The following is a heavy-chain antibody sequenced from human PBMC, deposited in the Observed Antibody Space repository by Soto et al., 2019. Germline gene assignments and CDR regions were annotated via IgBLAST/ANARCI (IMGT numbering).Heavy chain of an antibody. V-gene: IGHV3-23*01. CDR2: ISGSGGST. CDR3: AKLGNGYGDAYFDY. Sequence: LRLSCAASGFTFSSYAMSWVRQAPGKGLEWVSAISGSGGSTYYADSVKGRFTISRDNSKNTLYLQMNSLRAEDTAVYYCAKLGNGYGDAYFDYWGQGTLVTVSS. J-gene: IGHJ4*02. D-gene: IGHD4-17*01. CDR1: GFTFSSYA.